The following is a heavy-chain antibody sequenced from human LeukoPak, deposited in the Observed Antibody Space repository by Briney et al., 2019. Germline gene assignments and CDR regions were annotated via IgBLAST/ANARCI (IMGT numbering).Heavy chain of an antibody. CDR3: ARRISGGSSDY. CDR2: IYSSGST. V-gene: IGHV4-59*08. J-gene: IGHJ4*02. D-gene: IGHD2-15*01. CDR1: GGSISSYH. Sequence: SETLSLTCTVSGGSISSYHWSWIRQPSGKGLEWIGYIYSSGSTSYIPSLKSRVAISVDTSKNQFSLKLSSVTAADTAVYYCARRISGGSSDYWGQGTLVTVSS.